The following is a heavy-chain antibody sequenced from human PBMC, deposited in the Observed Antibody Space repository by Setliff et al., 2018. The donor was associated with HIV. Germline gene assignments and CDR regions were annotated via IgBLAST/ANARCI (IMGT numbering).Heavy chain of an antibody. CDR3: AGGRIHDSSDYIGNWFDP. CDR1: GYTFTGYY. Sequence: ASVKVSCKASGYTFTGYYIHWVRQAPGEGLEWMGCINVNSGDTNYAQKFQGRVIATRDTSSSTAYMELRSLRPDDTAVYFCAGGRIHDSSDYIGNWFDPWGQGTLVTVSS. J-gene: IGHJ5*02. D-gene: IGHD3-22*01. CDR2: INVNSGDT. V-gene: IGHV1-2*02.